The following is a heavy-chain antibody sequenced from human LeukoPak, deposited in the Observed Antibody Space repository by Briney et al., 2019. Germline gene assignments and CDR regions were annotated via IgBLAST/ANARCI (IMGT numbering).Heavy chain of an antibody. D-gene: IGHD1-26*01. Sequence: ASVKVSCKASGGTFSSYAISWVRQAPGQGLEWMGGIIPIFGTANYAQKFQGRVTITADESTSTAYMELSSLRSEDTAVYYCARDLGRVIGGSYRRWFDPWGQGTLVTVSS. CDR3: ARDLGRVIGGSYRRWFDP. CDR2: IIPIFGTA. J-gene: IGHJ5*02. CDR1: GGTFSSYA. V-gene: IGHV1-69*01.